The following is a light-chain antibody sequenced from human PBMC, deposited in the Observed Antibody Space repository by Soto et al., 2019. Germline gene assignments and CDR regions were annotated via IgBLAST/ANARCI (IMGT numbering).Light chain of an antibody. CDR2: EVS. V-gene: IGLV2-23*02. CDR1: SSDVGNYNF. CDR3: CSYAGSNAGV. J-gene: IGLJ3*02. Sequence: QSVLTQPASVSGSPGQSITISCTGTSSDVGNYNFVSWYQQHPGKAPKLMIYEVSERPSGVSNRFSGSKSGNTASLTISGLQGEDEADYYCCSYAGSNAGVFGGGTKLTVL.